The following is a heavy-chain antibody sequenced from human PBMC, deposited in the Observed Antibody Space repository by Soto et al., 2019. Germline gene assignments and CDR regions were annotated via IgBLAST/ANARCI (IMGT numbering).Heavy chain of an antibody. CDR1: GFNFITFS. V-gene: IGHV3-21*01. Sequence: DVQLVESGGGLVKPGGSLRLSCAASGFNFITFSMNWVRQAPGKGLEWVSSISASSSSIYYAESVKGRFTVSRDNAKNSLYLQMNSLTAEGTAIYYCVTDAYKRDAFDIWGQGTTVTVSS. CDR2: ISASSSSI. D-gene: IGHD1-20*01. CDR3: VTDAYKRDAFDI. J-gene: IGHJ3*02.